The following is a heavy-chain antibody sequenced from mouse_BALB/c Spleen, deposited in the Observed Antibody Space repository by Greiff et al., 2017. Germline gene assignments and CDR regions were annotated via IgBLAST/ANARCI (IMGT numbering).Heavy chain of an antibody. V-gene: IGHV5-17*02. D-gene: IGHD1-1*01. CDR3: ARGGSSSSYGYAMDY. Sequence: EVKLMESGGGLVQPGGSRKLSCAASGFTFSSFGMHWVRQAPEKGLEWVAYISSGSSTIYYADTVKGRFTISRDNPKNTLFLQMTSLRSEDTAMYYCARGGSSSSYGYAMDYWGQGTSVTVSS. CDR2: ISSGSSTI. CDR1: GFTFSSFG. J-gene: IGHJ4*01.